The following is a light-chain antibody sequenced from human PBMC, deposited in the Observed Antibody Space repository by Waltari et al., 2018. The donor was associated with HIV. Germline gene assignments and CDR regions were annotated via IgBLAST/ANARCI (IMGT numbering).Light chain of an antibody. Sequence: QSALTQPASVSGSPGQSITISCTGTSGDVGIYNFVSWYQQHPGKAPKLIIYEVNKRPSGISDRFTGSNSGNTASLTSSGLQPEDEADYCCCSYTTTSTYVIFGGGTKLTVL. J-gene: IGLJ2*01. CDR3: CSYTTTSTYVI. CDR2: EVN. V-gene: IGLV2-23*02. CDR1: SGDVGIYNF.